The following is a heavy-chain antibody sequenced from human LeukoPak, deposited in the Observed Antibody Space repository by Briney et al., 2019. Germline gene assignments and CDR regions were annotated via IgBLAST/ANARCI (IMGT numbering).Heavy chain of an antibody. D-gene: IGHD6-19*01. CDR3: ARQLRKQWLVPRFDY. CDR2: IYYSGST. Sequence: PSETLSLTCTVSGGSISSSSYYWGWIRQPPGKGLEWIGSIYYSGSTYYNPSLKSRVTISVDTSKNQFSLKLSSVTAADTAVYYCARQLRKQWLVPRFDYWGQGTLVTVSS. J-gene: IGHJ4*02. CDR1: GGSISSSSYY. V-gene: IGHV4-39*01.